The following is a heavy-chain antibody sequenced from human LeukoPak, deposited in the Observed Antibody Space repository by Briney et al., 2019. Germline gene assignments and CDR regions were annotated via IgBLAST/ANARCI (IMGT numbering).Heavy chain of an antibody. J-gene: IGHJ4*02. CDR2: IYYSGST. Sequence: SETLSLTCGVSSDSIERYYWNWIRQPPGKGLEWIGYIYYSGSTNYNPSLKSRVTISVDTPKNQFSLKLSSVTAADTAMYYCARVDPDSSSTLEVFDYWGQGTLVTVSS. CDR3: ARVDPDSSSTLEVFDY. V-gene: IGHV4-59*01. CDR1: SDSIERYY. D-gene: IGHD6-6*01.